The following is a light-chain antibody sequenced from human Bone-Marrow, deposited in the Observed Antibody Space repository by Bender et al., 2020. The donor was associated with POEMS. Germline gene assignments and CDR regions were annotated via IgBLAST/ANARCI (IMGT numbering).Light chain of an antibody. V-gene: IGLV3-21*02. J-gene: IGLJ3*02. CDR1: DIGRKS. Sequence: SYVVTQPPAVSVAPGQTARISCGGDDIGRKSVHWYQQKPGQAPVVVVYDNSDRPSGIPERFSGSNSGNTAILTISRVEAGDEADYYCQVWHSSGGVFGGGTRLTVL. CDR3: QVWHSSGGV. CDR2: DNS.